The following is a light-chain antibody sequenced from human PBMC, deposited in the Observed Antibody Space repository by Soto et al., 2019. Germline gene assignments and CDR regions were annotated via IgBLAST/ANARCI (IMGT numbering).Light chain of an antibody. Sequence: DIQMTQSPSTLSASVGDRVTITCRARQSISSWLAWYQQNPGKAPTLRIYKASSLESGVPSRFSGSGSGTELTLTISSLQRDDFATYYCQQYTSYSTFGQGTKVEIK. V-gene: IGKV1-5*03. J-gene: IGKJ1*01. CDR1: QSISSW. CDR3: QQYTSYST. CDR2: KAS.